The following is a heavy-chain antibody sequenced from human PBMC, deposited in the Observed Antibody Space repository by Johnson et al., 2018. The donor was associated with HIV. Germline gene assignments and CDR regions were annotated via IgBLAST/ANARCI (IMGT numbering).Heavy chain of an antibody. CDR1: GFAFSSYA. CDR2: ISGSGGYT. V-gene: IGHV3-23*04. CDR3: AIGRGEFPRHAFDI. D-gene: IGHD3-10*01. J-gene: IGHJ3*02. Sequence: EMQLVESGGGLVQPGGSLRLSCAASGFAFSSYAMTWVRQAPGKGLEWVSAISGSGGYTYSADSVKGRFTISRDNSKNTLYLQMNSLRAEDTAVYYCAIGRGEFPRHAFDIWGQGTMVTVSS.